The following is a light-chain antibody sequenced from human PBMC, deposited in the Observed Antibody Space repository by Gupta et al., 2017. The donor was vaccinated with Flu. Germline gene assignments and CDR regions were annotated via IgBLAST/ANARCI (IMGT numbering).Light chain of an antibody. CDR3: SSYTSSSTVV. J-gene: IGLJ2*01. CDR1: SSDVGGYSY. Sequence: QSALPQPASVSGSPGQSITISCPGTSSDVGGYSYVSWYQQHPGKPPQLMIYEVSNRPPGVSNRFAGSKAGNTASLTISGLHAEDEAYYYCSSYTSSSTVVFGGGTKLTVL. CDR2: EVS. V-gene: IGLV2-14*01.